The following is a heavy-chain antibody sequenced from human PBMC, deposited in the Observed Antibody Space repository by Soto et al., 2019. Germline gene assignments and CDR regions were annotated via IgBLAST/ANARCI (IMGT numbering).Heavy chain of an antibody. V-gene: IGHV4-34*01. CDR1: GGSFSGYY. J-gene: IGHJ5*02. D-gene: IGHD2-15*01. CDR3: ARLGCSGGRCVLEGNWFDP. CDR2: INHSGST. Sequence: SETLSLTCAVYGGSFSGYYWSWIRQPPGKGLEWIGEINHSGSTNYNPSLKSRVTISVDTSKNQFSLKLSSVTAADTAVYYCARLGCSGGRCVLEGNWFDPWGQGTLVTVSS.